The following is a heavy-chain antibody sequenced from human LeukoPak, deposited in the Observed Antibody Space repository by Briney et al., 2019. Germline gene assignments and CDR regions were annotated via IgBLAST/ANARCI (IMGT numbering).Heavy chain of an antibody. CDR2: IYYSGST. CDR3: ARVGYGRYSSSWYKPARADIYYFDY. CDR1: GGSISSGGYY. D-gene: IGHD6-13*01. Sequence: SETLSLTCTVSGGSISSGGYYWSWIRQHPGKGLEWIGYIYYSGSTYYNPSLKSRVTISVDTSKNQFSLKLSSVTAADTAVYYCARVGYGRYSSSWYKPARADIYYFDYWGQGTLVTVSS. J-gene: IGHJ4*02. V-gene: IGHV4-61*08.